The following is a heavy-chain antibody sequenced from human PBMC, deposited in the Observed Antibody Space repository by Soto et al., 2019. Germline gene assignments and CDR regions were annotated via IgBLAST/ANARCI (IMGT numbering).Heavy chain of an antibody. CDR1: GFTFSSYW. CDR2: INSDGSST. Sequence: EVQLVESGGGLVQPGGSLRLSCAASGFTFSSYWMHWVRQAPGKGLVWVSRINSDGSSTSYADSVKGRFTISRDNAKNTLYLQMHSLRAEDTAVYYCARGGGITIFGVVISEGDYYMDVWGKGTTVTVSS. CDR3: ARGGGITIFGVVISEGDYYMDV. D-gene: IGHD3-3*01. V-gene: IGHV3-74*01. J-gene: IGHJ6*03.